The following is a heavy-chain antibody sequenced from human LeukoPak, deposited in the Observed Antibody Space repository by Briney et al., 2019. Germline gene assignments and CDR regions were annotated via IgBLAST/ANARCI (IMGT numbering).Heavy chain of an antibody. D-gene: IGHD3-9*01. J-gene: IGHJ4*02. CDR2: MNPNSGNT. CDR1: GYTFTSYD. Sequence: ASVTVSCTASGYTFTSYDINWVRQATGQGLEWMGWMNPNSGNTGYAQKFQGRVTMTRNTSISTAYMELSSLRSEDTAVYYCARVLGDILTVPNYWGQGTLVTVSS. V-gene: IGHV1-8*01. CDR3: ARVLGDILTVPNY.